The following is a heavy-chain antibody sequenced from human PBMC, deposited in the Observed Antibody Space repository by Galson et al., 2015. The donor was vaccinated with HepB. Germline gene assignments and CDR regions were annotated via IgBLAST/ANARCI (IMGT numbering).Heavy chain of an antibody. Sequence: SLRLSCAASGFTFSSYWMSWVRQAPGKGLEWVANIKQDGSEKYYVDSVKGRFTISRDNAKNSLYLQMNSLRAEDTAVYYCARIAGIAAADGHFDYWGQGTLVTVSS. CDR2: IKQDGSEK. J-gene: IGHJ4*02. CDR3: ARIAGIAAADGHFDY. CDR1: GFTFSSYW. V-gene: IGHV3-7*03. D-gene: IGHD6-13*01.